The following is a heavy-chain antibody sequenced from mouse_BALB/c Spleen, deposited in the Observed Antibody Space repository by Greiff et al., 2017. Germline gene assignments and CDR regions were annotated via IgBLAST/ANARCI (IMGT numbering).Heavy chain of an antibody. CDR3: TRELRRAMDY. J-gene: IGHJ4*01. D-gene: IGHD1-2*01. V-gene: IGHV5-6-4*01. CDR1: GFTFSSYT. CDR2: ISSGGSYT. Sequence: EVQVVESGGGLVKPGGSLKLSCAASGFTFSSYTMSWVRQTPEKRLEWVATISSGGSYTYYPDSVKGRFTISRDNAKNTLYLQMSSLKSEDTAMYYCTRELRRAMDYWGQGTSVTVSS.